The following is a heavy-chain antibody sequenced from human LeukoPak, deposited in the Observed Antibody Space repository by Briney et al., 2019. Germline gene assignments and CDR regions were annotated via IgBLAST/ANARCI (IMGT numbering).Heavy chain of an antibody. V-gene: IGHV3-30*02. CDR2: IRYDGSNK. J-gene: IGHJ6*03. D-gene: IGHD4-17*01. Sequence: QSGGSLRLSCAASGFTFSSYGMHWVRQAPGKGLEWVAFIRYDGSNKYYANSVKGRFTISRDNSKNTLYLQMNSLRAEDTAVYYCAKDWNNGEETVTTSFRDYYYYMDVWGKGTTVTVSS. CDR1: GFTFSSYG. CDR3: AKDWNNGEETVTTSFRDYYYYMDV.